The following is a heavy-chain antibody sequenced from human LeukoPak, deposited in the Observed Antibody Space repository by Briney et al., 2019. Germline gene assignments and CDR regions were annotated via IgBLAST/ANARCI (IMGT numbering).Heavy chain of an antibody. Sequence: GASVKVSCKSSGYTFTGYYMCWVRQAPGQGLEWMGWINPNSGGTNYAQKFQGRVTMSRDTSINTAYMELSRLRSDDTAVYYCARDSYDILTGYPPAPFDYWGQGTLVTVSS. V-gene: IGHV1-2*02. CDR2: INPNSGGT. J-gene: IGHJ4*02. CDR1: GYTFTGYY. D-gene: IGHD3-9*01. CDR3: ARDSYDILTGYPPAPFDY.